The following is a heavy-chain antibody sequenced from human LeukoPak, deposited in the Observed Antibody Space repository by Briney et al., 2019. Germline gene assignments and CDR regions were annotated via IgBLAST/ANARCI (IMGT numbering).Heavy chain of an antibody. J-gene: IGHJ6*02. Sequence: PGGSLRLSCAASGFTFSSYWMSWVRQAPGKGLEWVANIKQDGSEKYYVDSVKGRFTISRDNAKNSLYLQMNSLRAEDTAVYYRARDHLVDDFEYYGMDVWGQGTTVTVSS. CDR1: GFTFSSYW. CDR3: ARDHLVDDFEYYGMDV. V-gene: IGHV3-7*01. D-gene: IGHD2-8*02. CDR2: IKQDGSEK.